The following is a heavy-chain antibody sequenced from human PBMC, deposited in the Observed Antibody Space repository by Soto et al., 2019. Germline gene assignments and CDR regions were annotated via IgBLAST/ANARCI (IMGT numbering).Heavy chain of an antibody. V-gene: IGHV4-59*01. Sequence: SETLSLTCTVSGGSISSYYWSWIRQPPGKGLEWIGYIYYSGSTNYNPSLKSRVTISVDTSKNQFSLKLSSVTAADTAVYYCARALGVRWLQYYYFDYWGQGTLVTVSS. CDR1: GGSISSYY. D-gene: IGHD5-12*01. J-gene: IGHJ4*02. CDR3: ARALGVRWLQYYYFDY. CDR2: IYYSGST.